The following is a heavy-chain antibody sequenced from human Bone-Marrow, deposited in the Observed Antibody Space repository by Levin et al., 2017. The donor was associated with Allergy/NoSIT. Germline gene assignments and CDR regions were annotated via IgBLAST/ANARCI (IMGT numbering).Heavy chain of an antibody. CDR2: IYYSGST. CDR1: GGSISSGGYY. V-gene: IGHV4-31*03. CDR3: ARGDDFWSGYYPDY. D-gene: IGHD3-3*01. J-gene: IGHJ4*02. Sequence: SETLSLTCTVSGGSISSGGYYWSWIRQHPGKGLEWIGYIYYSGSTYYNPSLKSRVTISVDTSKNQFSLKLSSVTAADTAVYYCARGDDFWSGYYPDYWGQGTLVTVSS.